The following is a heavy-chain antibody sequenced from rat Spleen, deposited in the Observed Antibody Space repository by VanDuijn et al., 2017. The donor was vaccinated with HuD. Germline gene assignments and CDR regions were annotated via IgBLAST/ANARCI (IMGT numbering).Heavy chain of an antibody. Sequence: EVQLQESGPGLVKPSQSLSLTCSVSGHSISSTYRWNWIRKFPGNKLEWRGNINSAGTTIYSPSLKSRISITRDTSKNQFFLQVNSVTTDDTATYYCARSDGVHYYLPFADWGQGTLVTVSS. CDR3: ARSDGVHYYLPFAD. J-gene: IGHJ3*01. V-gene: IGHV3-3*01. D-gene: IGHD1-1*01. CDR2: INSAGTT. CDR1: GHSISSTYR.